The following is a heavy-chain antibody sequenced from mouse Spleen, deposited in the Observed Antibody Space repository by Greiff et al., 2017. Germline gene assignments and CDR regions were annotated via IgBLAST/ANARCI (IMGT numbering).Heavy chain of an antibody. J-gene: IGHJ2*01. Sequence: VQLQQSGADLVRPGASVKLSCTASGFNIKDDYMHWVKQRPEQGLEWIGWIDPENGDTENASKFQGQATITADTSSNTVYLQLSSLTSEDAAVYYCTKGLGGYWGQGTTLTVSS. CDR2: IDPENGDT. CDR1: GFNIKDDY. CDR3: TKGLGGY. V-gene: IGHV14-4*01.